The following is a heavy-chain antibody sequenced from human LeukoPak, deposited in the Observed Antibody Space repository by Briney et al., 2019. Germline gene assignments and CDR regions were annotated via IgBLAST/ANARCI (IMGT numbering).Heavy chain of an antibody. V-gene: IGHV3-48*04. CDR1: GFTFSSYN. CDR3: ARVPYCSGGICYSFVD. CDR2: ITSSSDTI. D-gene: IGHD2-15*01. J-gene: IGHJ4*02. Sequence: GGSLRLSCAASGFTFSSYNMNWVRQAPGKGLEWVSYITSSSDTIFYADPVKGRFTMSRDNAKNSLYLQMNSLRVEDTAVYYCARVPYCSGGICYSFVDWGQGTLVTVSS.